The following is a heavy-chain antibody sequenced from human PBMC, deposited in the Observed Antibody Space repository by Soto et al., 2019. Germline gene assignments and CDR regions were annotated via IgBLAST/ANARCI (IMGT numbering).Heavy chain of an antibody. D-gene: IGHD6-6*01. Sequence: EVQLVESGGGLVKPGGSLRLSCAASGFTFSSYSMNWVRQAPGKGLEWVSSISSSSSYIYYADSVKGRFTISRDNAKNSLYLQINSLRAEDTAVYYCAIVGRAARGDWFDPWGQGTLVTVSS. CDR2: ISSSSSYI. CDR1: GFTFSSYS. CDR3: AIVGRAARGDWFDP. V-gene: IGHV3-21*01. J-gene: IGHJ5*02.